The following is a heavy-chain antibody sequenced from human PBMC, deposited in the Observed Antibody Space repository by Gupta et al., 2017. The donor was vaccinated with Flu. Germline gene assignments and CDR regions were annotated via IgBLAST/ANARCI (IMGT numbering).Heavy chain of an antibody. V-gene: IGHV4-34*01. CDR2: INRSGST. J-gene: IGHJ4*02. CDR3: ARGTYSSTWSTNFDR. Sequence: RQPPGKGLEWIGEINRSGSTNYNPSLKSRLTISVDSSKNQFSLRLSSVTAADTAVYYCARGTYSSTWSTNFDRWGQGTLVTVSS. D-gene: IGHD2-2*01.